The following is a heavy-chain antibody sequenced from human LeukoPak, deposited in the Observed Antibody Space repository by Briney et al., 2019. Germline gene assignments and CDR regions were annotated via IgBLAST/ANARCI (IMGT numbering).Heavy chain of an antibody. CDR1: GYTFTGYY. CDR3: VRDIDYYDSSGFGGGYYYYYYMDV. CDR2: INPNSGGT. Sequence: GASVKVSCKASGYTFTGYYMHWVRQAPGQGLEWMGRINPNSGGTNYAQKFQGRVTMTRDTSISTAYMELSSLRSDDTAVYFCVRDIDYYDSSGFGGGYYYYYYMDVWGRGTTVTVSS. V-gene: IGHV1-2*06. J-gene: IGHJ6*03. D-gene: IGHD3-22*01.